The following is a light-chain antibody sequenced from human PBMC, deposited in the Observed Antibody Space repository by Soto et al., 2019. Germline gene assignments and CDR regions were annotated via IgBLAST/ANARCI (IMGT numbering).Light chain of an antibody. Sequence: EIVLTQSPATLSSSPGEKATLFCRASQSVSSYLAWYQHKPGQAPRLLIYDASIRAIDIPARFSGSGSGTDFTLTISSLEPQDFAVYYCQQRSNWPPTFGQGTKVDIK. CDR1: QSVSSY. CDR3: QQRSNWPPT. V-gene: IGKV3-11*01. J-gene: IGKJ1*01. CDR2: DAS.